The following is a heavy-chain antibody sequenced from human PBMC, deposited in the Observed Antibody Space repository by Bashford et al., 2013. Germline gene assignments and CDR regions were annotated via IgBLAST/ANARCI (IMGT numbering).Heavy chain of an antibody. Sequence: GESLKISCKGSGYSFTSYWIGWVRQMPGKGLEWMGIIYPGDSDTRYSPSFQGQVTISADKSISTAYLQWSSLKASDTAMYYCARQIFGVARAGTASNYYYYMDVWGKGTTVTVSS. CDR2: IYPGDSDT. D-gene: IGHD3-10*01. J-gene: IGHJ6*03. CDR3: ARQIFGVARAGTASNYYYYMDV. V-gene: IGHV5-51*01. CDR1: GYSFTSYW.